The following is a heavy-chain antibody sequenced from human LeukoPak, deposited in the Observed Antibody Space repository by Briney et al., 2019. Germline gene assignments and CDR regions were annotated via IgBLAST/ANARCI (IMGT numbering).Heavy chain of an antibody. CDR3: AKVDTAMIVDY. CDR2: INSDGSST. J-gene: IGHJ4*02. CDR1: GFTFSSYW. V-gene: IGHV3-74*01. D-gene: IGHD5-18*01. Sequence: PGGSLSLSCAASGFTFSSYWMHWVRQAPGKGLVWVSRINSDGSSTNYAGSVKGRFTISRDNAKNTLYLQMNSLRAEDTAVYYCAKVDTAMIVDYWGQGTLVTVSS.